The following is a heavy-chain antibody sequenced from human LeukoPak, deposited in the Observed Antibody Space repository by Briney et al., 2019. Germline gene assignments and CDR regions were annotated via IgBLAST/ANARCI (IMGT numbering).Heavy chain of an antibody. J-gene: IGHJ4*02. CDR3: AKGSNFYASGSHFDV. CDR1: GFTFSSYV. Sequence: GGSLRLSCAASGFTFSSYVMYWVRQVPGKGLEGVLGIIGTSSYTYSADFVKGRFTISRDNSMNTLWLQMNSLRVEDTAVYYCAKGSNFYASGSHFDVWGQGTLVTVSS. CDR2: IIGTSSYT. D-gene: IGHD3-10*01. V-gene: IGHV3-23*01.